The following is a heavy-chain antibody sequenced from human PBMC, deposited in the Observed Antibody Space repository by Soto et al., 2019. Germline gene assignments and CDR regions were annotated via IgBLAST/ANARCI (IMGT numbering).Heavy chain of an antibody. V-gene: IGHV3-23*01. CDR2: LYGNGGGI. CDR1: GFTFSSYA. D-gene: IGHD4-17*01. J-gene: IGHJ4*02. Sequence: PGGSLRLSCAASGFTFSSYAMIWFRQVPGKGLEWVSGLYGNGGGIHYADSVKGRFTISRDNSAYSVYLQMNNLRVEDTAIYYCAKDAVSGDGVWLAHDWGQGTVVTVPQ. CDR3: AKDAVSGDGVWLAHD.